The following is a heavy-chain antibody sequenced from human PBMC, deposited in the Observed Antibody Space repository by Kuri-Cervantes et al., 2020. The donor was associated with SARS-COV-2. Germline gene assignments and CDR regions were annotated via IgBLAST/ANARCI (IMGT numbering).Heavy chain of an antibody. V-gene: IGHV3-30*02. D-gene: IGHD6-13*01. CDR1: GFTFSSYG. Sequence: LSLTCAASGFTFSSYGMHWVRQAPGKGLEWVAFIRYDGSNKYYADSVKGRFTISRDNAKNSLYLQMNSLRAEDTAVYYCARDKSGSWYRVGYYMDIWGKGTTVTVSS. J-gene: IGHJ6*03. CDR2: IRYDGSNK. CDR3: ARDKSGSWYRVGYYMDI.